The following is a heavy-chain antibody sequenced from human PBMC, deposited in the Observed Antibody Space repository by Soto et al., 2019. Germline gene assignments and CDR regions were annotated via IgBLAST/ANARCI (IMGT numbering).Heavy chain of an antibody. Sequence: EVLVLESGGGLVQPGGSLRLSCAASGFAFSNYAMTWVRQAPGKGLEWVSAITGSGDDTYYADSVKGRFTVSRDNSKNTLFLLMNTLRADDTALYYCARHTEIYYYCSYLDVWGKGPTVTVSS. V-gene: IGHV3-23*01. CDR1: GFAFSNYA. CDR2: ITGSGDDT. CDR3: ARHTEIYYYCSYLDV. J-gene: IGHJ6*03.